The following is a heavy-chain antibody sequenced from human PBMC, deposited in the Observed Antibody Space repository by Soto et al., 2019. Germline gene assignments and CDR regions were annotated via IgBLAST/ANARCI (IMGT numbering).Heavy chain of an antibody. CDR3: ARIQGTRMAPTDY. J-gene: IGHJ4*02. CDR1: GFSLSTSAMC. V-gene: IGHV2-70*01. CDR2: LDWDDDK. D-gene: IGHD5-12*01. Sequence: SGPTGEPTQTLTLTCTFSGFSLSTSAMCVSWIRQPPGKALEWLALLDWDDDKYYSTSLKTRLTISKDTSKDQVVLTMTNMDPVDTATYYCARIQGTRMAPTDYWGQGTLVTVSS.